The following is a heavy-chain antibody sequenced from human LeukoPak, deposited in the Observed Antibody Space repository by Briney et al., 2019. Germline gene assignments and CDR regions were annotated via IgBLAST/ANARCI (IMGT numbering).Heavy chain of an antibody. CDR2: IRYDGSNK. V-gene: IGHV3-30*02. Sequence: GGSLRLSCAASGFTFSSYGMHWVRQAPGKGLEWVAFIRYDGSNKYYADSVKGRLTISRDNSKNTLYLQMNSLRAEDTAVYYCAKELTIFGVVINFDYWGQGTLVTVSS. D-gene: IGHD3-3*01. CDR3: AKELTIFGVVINFDY. CDR1: GFTFSSYG. J-gene: IGHJ4*02.